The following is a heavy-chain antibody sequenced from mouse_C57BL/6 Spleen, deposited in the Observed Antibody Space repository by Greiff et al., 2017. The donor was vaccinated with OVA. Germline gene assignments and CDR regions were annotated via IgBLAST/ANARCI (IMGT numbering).Heavy chain of an antibody. CDR3: ARREEVTTVVTYFDV. CDR2: FYPGSGSI. Sequence: VQLQESGAELVKPGASVKLSCKASGYTFTEYTIHWVKQRSGQGLEWIGWFYPGSGSIKYNEKFKAQGTLTTDKSSSTVYMVLSRLTSEDSAVYFCARREEVTTVVTYFDVWGTGTTVTVSS. J-gene: IGHJ1*03. CDR1: GYTFTEYT. V-gene: IGHV1-62-2*01. D-gene: IGHD1-1*01.